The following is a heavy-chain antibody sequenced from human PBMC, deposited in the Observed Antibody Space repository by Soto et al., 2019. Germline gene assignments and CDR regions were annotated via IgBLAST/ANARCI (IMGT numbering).Heavy chain of an antibody. J-gene: IGHJ5*01. V-gene: IGHV3-21*01. CDR2: ISSSSSYI. Sequence: GESLRLSCAASGFTFISYSMNGVRQAPGKGLEWVSSISSSSSYIYYADSVKGRFTISRDNAKNSLYLQMNSLRAEDTAVYYCARDGLKQCLVQGFSRNWFDSCGQGTSVTVS. CDR3: ARDGLKQCLVQGFSRNWFDS. D-gene: IGHD6-19*01. CDR1: GFTFISYS.